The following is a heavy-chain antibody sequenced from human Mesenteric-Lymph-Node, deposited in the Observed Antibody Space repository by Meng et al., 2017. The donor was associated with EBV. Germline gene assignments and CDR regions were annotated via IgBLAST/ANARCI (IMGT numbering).Heavy chain of an antibody. CDR2: IYHSGST. D-gene: IGHD3-22*01. J-gene: IGHJ4*02. CDR3: ARCYYYDSSGNFDY. Sequence: QGPAPRAGPGRVKPSGTLALTCAVSGGSISSSNWWSWVRQPPGKGLEWIGEIYHSGSTNYNPSLKSRVTISVDKSKNQFSLKLSSVTAADTAVYYCARCYYYDSSGNFDYWGQGTLVTVSS. CDR1: GGSISSSNW. V-gene: IGHV4-4*02.